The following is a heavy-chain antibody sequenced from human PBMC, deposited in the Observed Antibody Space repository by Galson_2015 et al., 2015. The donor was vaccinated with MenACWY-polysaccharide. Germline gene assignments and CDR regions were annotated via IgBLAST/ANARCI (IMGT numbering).Heavy chain of an antibody. J-gene: IGHJ5*02. Sequence: SETLSLTCTVSGGSISSSSYYWGWIRQPPGTGLEWIGSIYYSGSTYYNPSLKSRVTISVDTSKNQFSLKLSSVTAADTAVYYCARDTDCSSTSCLMFDPWGQGTLVTVSS. V-gene: IGHV4-39*07. CDR2: IYYSGST. CDR3: ARDTDCSSTSCLMFDP. CDR1: GGSISSSSYY. D-gene: IGHD2-2*01.